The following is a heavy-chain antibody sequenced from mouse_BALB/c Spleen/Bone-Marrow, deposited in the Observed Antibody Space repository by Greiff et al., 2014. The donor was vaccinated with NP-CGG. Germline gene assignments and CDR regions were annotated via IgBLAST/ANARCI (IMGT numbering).Heavy chain of an antibody. J-gene: IGHJ2*01. CDR2: IYPSDSYT. Sequence: VQLQQSGAELVRPGASVKLSCKASGYTFTSYWINWMRQRPGQGLEWIGNIYPSDSYTNYNQKFKDKATLTVDKSSSTAYMQLSSPTSEDSAAYYCTRSGGYYFDYWGQGTTLTVSS. CDR3: TRSGGYYFDY. V-gene: IGHV1-69*02. CDR1: GYTFTSYW.